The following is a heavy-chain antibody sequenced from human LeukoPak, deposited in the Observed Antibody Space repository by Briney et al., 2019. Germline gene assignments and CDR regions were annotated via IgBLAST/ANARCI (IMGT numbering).Heavy chain of an antibody. CDR3: ARGRPHGNDY. V-gene: IGHV3-74*01. J-gene: IGHJ4*02. CDR2: INRDGSRT. CDR1: GFTFSNHW. Sequence: GGSLRLSCAASGFTFSNHWMHWVRQAPGKGLMWVSRINRDGSRTDYADSVKGRFSISRGNAKNTLYLQMNSLRVEDTAVYYCARGRPHGNDYWGQGTLVTVSS. D-gene: IGHD4-23*01.